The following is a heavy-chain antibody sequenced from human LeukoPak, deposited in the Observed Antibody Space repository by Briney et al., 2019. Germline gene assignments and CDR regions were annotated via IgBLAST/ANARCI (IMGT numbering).Heavy chain of an antibody. CDR2: ISYSGST. D-gene: IGHD5-12*01. CDR1: GGSISSYY. V-gene: IGHV4-59*01. CDR3: AGGGYVCFFDY. Sequence: SETLSLTCTVSGGSISSYYWSWIRQPPGKGLEWIGYISYSGSTNYNPSLKSRVTISVHTSKNQFSLKLTSVTAADTAVYYCAGGGYVCFFDYWGQGTLVTVSS. J-gene: IGHJ4*02.